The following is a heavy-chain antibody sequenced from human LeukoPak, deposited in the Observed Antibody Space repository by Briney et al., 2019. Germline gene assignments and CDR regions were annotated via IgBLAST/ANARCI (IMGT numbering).Heavy chain of an antibody. CDR3: ARASHYYDSSGYYSLDY. D-gene: IGHD3-22*01. Sequence: SETLSLTCTVSGGSISSYYWSWIRQPPGKGLEWIGYIYYSGSTNYNPSLKSRVTISVDTSKNQFSLKLSSVTAADTAVYYCARASHYYDSSGYYSLDYWGQGTLVTVSS. CDR1: GGSISSYY. V-gene: IGHV4-59*01. CDR2: IYYSGST. J-gene: IGHJ4*02.